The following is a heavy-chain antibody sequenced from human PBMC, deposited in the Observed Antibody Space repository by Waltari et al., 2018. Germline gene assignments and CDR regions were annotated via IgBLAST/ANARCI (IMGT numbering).Heavy chain of an antibody. J-gene: IGHJ5*02. Sequence: QVQLQQRGAGLLKPSDTLSLTCAVYGGSLSGYHCSWIRQPPGKGLEWIGEINHSGRSNYNPSLKSQVTISKDTSKNQFSLKMSAVTAADTAVYYCARESPGYRSGFGPWGQGTLVTVSS. CDR2: INHSGRS. V-gene: IGHV4-34*01. D-gene: IGHD6-19*01. CDR1: GGSLSGYH. CDR3: ARESPGYRSGFGP.